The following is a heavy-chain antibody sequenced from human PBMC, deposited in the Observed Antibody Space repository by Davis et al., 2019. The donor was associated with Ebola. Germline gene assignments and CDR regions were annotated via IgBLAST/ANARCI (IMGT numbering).Heavy chain of an antibody. CDR3: ARVGLYYYDSSGYYVSEYFDY. D-gene: IGHD3-22*01. V-gene: IGHV3-11*06. Sequence: GESLKISCAASGFTFSDYYMSWIRQAPGKGLEWVSYISSSSSYTNYADSMKGRFTISRDNAKNSLYLQMNSLRAEDTAVYYCARVGLYYYDSSGYYVSEYFDYWGQGTLVTVSS. CDR1: GFTFSDYY. J-gene: IGHJ4*02. CDR2: ISSSSSYT.